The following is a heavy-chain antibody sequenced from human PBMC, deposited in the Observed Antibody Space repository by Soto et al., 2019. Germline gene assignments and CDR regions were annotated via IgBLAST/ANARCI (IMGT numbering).Heavy chain of an antibody. CDR2: ISGSGGST. Sequence: PCSASGLPFRRYAMSCVRQAPGTEMEWVSAISGSGGSTYYADSVKGRFTISRDNSKNTLYLQMNSLRAEDTAVYYGAKEGLYLGYGGQGT. CDR1: GLPFRRYA. CDR3: AKEGLYLGY. J-gene: IGHJ4*02. V-gene: IGHV3-23*01.